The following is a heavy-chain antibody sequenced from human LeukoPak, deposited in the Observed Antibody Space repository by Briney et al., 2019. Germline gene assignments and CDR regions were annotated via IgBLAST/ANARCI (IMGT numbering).Heavy chain of an antibody. J-gene: IGHJ4*02. CDR3: AKDEPGSYSPSVY. D-gene: IGHD3-10*01. V-gene: IGHV3-30*18. CDR2: ISYDGNDK. Sequence: GGSLRLSCAASGFTFRNYAMHWVRQAPGKGLEWVAFISYDGNDKYYADSVKGRFTISRDNSKNTLYLQMNSLRAEDTAVYYCAKDEPGSYSPSVYWGQGTLVTVSS. CDR1: GFTFRNYA.